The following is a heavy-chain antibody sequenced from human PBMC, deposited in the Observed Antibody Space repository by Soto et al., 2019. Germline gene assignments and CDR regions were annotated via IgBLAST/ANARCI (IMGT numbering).Heavy chain of an antibody. CDR3: VKNSGWFNT. CDR1: GFMFSTTD. V-gene: IGHV3-23*01. Sequence: GGSLRLSCAASGFMFSTTDMSWVRQAPGKGLEWLTTIEGSGEITYYADSVKGRFTISRDNSKSTVYLQMDSLTADDTAVYFCVKNSGWFNTWGQGTPVTVS. CDR2: IEGSGEIT. J-gene: IGHJ5*02. D-gene: IGHD3-10*01.